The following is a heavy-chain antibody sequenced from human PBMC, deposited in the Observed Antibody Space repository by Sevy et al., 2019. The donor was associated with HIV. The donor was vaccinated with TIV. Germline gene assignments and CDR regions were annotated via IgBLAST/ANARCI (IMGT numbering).Heavy chain of an antibody. D-gene: IGHD1-26*01. CDR3: ARPSYTGSSFWYFDL. J-gene: IGHJ2*01. V-gene: IGHV4-4*07. CDR2: FYSSGNT. CDR1: GGSISGTY. Sequence: SETLSLTCTVSGGSISGTYWTWIRQPAGKGLEWIGTFYSSGNTDYDPSLKSRVTMSVDTSKNQFSLNLSSVTAADTAVYYFARPSYTGSSFWYFDLWGRGTLVTVSS.